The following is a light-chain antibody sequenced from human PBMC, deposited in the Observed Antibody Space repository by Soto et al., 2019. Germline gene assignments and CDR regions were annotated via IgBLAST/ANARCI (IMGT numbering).Light chain of an antibody. CDR2: ETS. V-gene: IGKV3-11*01. Sequence: EIVLTQSPATLSLSPGERATLSCRASQSVSGHLAWYQQKVGQRPRLLIYETSNRAADIPARFSGSGSGTDFTLTISRLEPEDFAVYYCQQYAGSRTFGQGTKVDIK. CDR1: QSVSGH. CDR3: QQYAGSRT. J-gene: IGKJ1*01.